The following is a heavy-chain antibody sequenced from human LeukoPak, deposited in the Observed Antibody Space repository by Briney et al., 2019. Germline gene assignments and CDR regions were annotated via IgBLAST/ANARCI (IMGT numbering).Heavy chain of an antibody. CDR1: GFTFSSYS. V-gene: IGHV3-21*01. CDR2: ISSSSSYI. Sequence: GTLRVSCAASGFTFSSYSMNWVRQAPGKGLEWVSSISSSSSYIYYADSVNARFTISRDNAKNSLYLQMNSLRAEDTAVYYCARDHYYDSSGYLFDYWGQGTLVTVSS. CDR3: ARDHYYDSSGYLFDY. J-gene: IGHJ4*02. D-gene: IGHD3-22*01.